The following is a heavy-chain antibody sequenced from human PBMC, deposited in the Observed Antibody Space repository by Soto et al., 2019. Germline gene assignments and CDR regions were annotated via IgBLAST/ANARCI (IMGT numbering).Heavy chain of an antibody. D-gene: IGHD3-22*01. CDR1: GFTFSSYA. J-gene: IGHJ4*02. CDR3: ARADSSGYYNPPNY. Sequence: GGSLRLSCAASGFTFSSYAMHWVRQAPGKGLEWVAVISYDGSNKYYADSVKGRFTISRDNSKNTLYLQMNSLRAEDTAVYYCARADSSGYYNPPNYWGQGTLVTVSS. CDR2: ISYDGSNK. V-gene: IGHV3-30-3*01.